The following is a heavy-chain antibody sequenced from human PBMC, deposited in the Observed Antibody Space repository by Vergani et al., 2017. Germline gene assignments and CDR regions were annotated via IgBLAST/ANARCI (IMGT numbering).Heavy chain of an antibody. J-gene: IGHJ4*02. CDR3: ARDHPRGYSYGIGY. D-gene: IGHD5-18*01. Sequence: EVQLVESGGGLVKPGGSLRLSCAASGFTFDDYAMHWVRQAPGKGLEWVSGISWNSGSIGYADSVKGRFTISRDNAKNSLYLQMNSLRAEDTAVYYCARDHPRGYSYGIGYWGQGTLVTVSS. CDR1: GFTFDDYA. CDR2: ISWNSGSI. V-gene: IGHV3-9*01.